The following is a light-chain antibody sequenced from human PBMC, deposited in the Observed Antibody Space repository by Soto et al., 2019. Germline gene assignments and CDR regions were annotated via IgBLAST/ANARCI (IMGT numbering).Light chain of an antibody. J-gene: IGKJ4*02. CDR2: DAS. CDR1: QSVSSY. V-gene: IGKV3-11*01. Sequence: EIELTQYPATVSLSPRERATLSCRASQSVSSYLAWYQQKPGQAPRLLIYDASNRATGIPARFSGSRYGTDGTFTVCGLEREDGEVYYGQQRGYWARTFCVGTKVDNK. CDR3: QQRGYWART.